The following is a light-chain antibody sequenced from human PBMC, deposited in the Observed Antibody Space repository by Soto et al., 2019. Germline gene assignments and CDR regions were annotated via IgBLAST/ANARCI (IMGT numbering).Light chain of an antibody. CDR1: QSVSRN. V-gene: IGKV3-15*01. Sequence: ETVMTQSPAALSVSPGEKITLSCRASQSVSRNLARYQQRPGQTPRLVIYSASTRATGIPVRFSASGSGTEFTLTISSLQSEDFAVYYCQQYHNWPLTFGGGTKVEIK. CDR2: SAS. CDR3: QQYHNWPLT. J-gene: IGKJ4*01.